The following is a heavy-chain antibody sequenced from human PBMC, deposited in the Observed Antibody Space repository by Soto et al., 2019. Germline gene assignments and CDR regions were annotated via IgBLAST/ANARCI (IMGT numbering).Heavy chain of an antibody. V-gene: IGHV3-66*01. Sequence: EVQLVESGGGLVQPGGSLRLSCAASGFTVSSNYMSWVRQAPGKGLEWVSVIYSGGSTYYADSVKGRFTISRDNSKNTLYLQMNSLRAEDTAVYYCARDLIAAAGVGNYWGQGTLVTVSS. CDR2: IYSGGST. D-gene: IGHD6-13*01. J-gene: IGHJ4*02. CDR3: ARDLIAAAGVGNY. CDR1: GFTVSSNY.